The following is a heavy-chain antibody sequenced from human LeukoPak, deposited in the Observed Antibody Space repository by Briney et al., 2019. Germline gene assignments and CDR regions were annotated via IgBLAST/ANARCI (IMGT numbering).Heavy chain of an antibody. Sequence: PSETLSLTCTVSGGSISSYYWSWIRQPPGKGLEWIGYIYYSGSTNYNPSLKSRVTISVDTSKNQFSLKLSSVTAADTAVYYCARVGGSSGWWGNDAFDIWGQGTMVTVSS. CDR3: ARVGGSSGWWGNDAFDI. D-gene: IGHD6-19*01. V-gene: IGHV4-59*01. CDR2: IYYSGST. CDR1: GGSISSYY. J-gene: IGHJ3*02.